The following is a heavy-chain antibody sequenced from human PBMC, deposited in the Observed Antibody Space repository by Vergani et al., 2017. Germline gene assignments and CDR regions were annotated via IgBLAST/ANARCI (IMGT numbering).Heavy chain of an antibody. Sequence: QVQLVQSGAEVKKPGSSVKVSCKASGGTFSSYAISWVRQARGQGLEWMGGIIPILGTANYAQKFQGRVTITADESTSTAYMEMSSLRSEDTAVYYCATSSFSGGSCYVPLDYWGQGTLVTVSP. V-gene: IGHV1-69*01. J-gene: IGHJ4*02. CDR2: IIPILGTA. CDR1: GGTFSSYA. D-gene: IGHD2-15*01. CDR3: ATSSFSGGSCYVPLDY.